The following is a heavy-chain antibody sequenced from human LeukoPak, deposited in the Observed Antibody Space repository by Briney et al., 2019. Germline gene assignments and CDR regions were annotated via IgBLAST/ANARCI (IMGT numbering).Heavy chain of an antibody. D-gene: IGHD3-22*01. J-gene: IGHJ4*02. CDR2: ISTYNGNT. CDR1: GYTFTSYG. V-gene: IGHV1-18*01. CDR3: ARETYYYDSSGYLDY. Sequence: GASVKVSCKASGYTFTSYGISWVRQAPGQGLERMGWISTYNGNTNYAQKLQGRVTMTTDTSTSTAYMELRSLRSDDTAVYYCARETYYYDSSGYLDYWGQGTLVTVSS.